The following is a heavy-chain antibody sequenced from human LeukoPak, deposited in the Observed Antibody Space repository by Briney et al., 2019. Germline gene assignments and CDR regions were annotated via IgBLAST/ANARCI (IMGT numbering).Heavy chain of an antibody. CDR1: GFTFNTYW. J-gene: IGHJ4*02. Sequence: PGGSLRLSCVASGFTFNTYWIHWVRQAPGKGLVWVSRISSDGSTTSSADSVKGRFTISRDNAKNTLSLQMSSLRAEDTAVYYCARGTRGYSYGYLAPEFVAYYFDYWGQGTLVTVSS. CDR2: ISSDGSTT. V-gene: IGHV3-74*01. D-gene: IGHD5-18*01. CDR3: ARGTRGYSYGYLAPEFVAYYFDY.